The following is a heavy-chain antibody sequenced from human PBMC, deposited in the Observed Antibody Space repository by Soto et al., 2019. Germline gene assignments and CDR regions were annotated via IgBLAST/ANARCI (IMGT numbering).Heavy chain of an antibody. Sequence: LSLTCAVYGGSFSGYYWSWIRQPPGKGLEWIGEINHSGSTNYNPSLKSRVTISVDTSKNQFSLKLSSVTAADTAVYYCARGLTIFGVVSDWGQGTLVTVSS. D-gene: IGHD3-3*01. J-gene: IGHJ4*02. V-gene: IGHV4-34*01. CDR2: INHSGST. CDR3: ARGLTIFGVVSD. CDR1: GGSFSGYY.